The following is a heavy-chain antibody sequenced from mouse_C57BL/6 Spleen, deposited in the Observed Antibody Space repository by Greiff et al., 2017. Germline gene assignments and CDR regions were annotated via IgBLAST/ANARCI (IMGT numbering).Heavy chain of an antibody. J-gene: IGHJ1*03. D-gene: IGHD2-5*01. CDR2: IYPGDGDT. V-gene: IGHV1-82*01. Sequence: VKLMESGPELVKPGASVKISCKASGYAFSSSWMNWVKQRPGKGLEWIGRIYPGDGDTNYNGKFKGKATLTADKSSSTAYMQLSSLTSEDSAVYFCARKGAYSNYVDWYFDVWGTGTTVTVSS. CDR3: ARKGAYSNYVDWYFDV. CDR1: GYAFSSSW.